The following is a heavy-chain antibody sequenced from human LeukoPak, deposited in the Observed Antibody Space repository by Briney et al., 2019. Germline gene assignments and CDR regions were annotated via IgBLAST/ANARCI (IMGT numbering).Heavy chain of an antibody. CDR3: ARVSVGEGSWYGGNWFDP. Sequence: GESLKISCKGSGYSFTSYWIGWVRQMPGKGLEWMGIIYPGDSDTRYSPSFQGQVTISADRSISTAYLQWSSLKASDTAMYYCARVSVGEGSWYGGNWFDPWGQGTLVTVSS. D-gene: IGHD6-13*01. V-gene: IGHV5-51*01. CDR1: GYSFTSYW. CDR2: IYPGDSDT. J-gene: IGHJ5*02.